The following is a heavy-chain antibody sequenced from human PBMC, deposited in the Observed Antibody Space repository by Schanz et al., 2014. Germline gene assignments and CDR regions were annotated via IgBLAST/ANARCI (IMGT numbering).Heavy chain of an antibody. CDR2: ISGGGGTT. J-gene: IGHJ3*02. D-gene: IGHD4-17*01. Sequence: QVHLLESGGGLVEPGGSLRLSCAASGFSFSDYYMSWIRQAPGKGLEWVSAISGGGGTTYYTDSMKGRFTISRDNAKNTLYLQMNTLRAEDTAVYYCARKMKLGVYGGKGHDSLDIWGQGTMVTVSS. CDR3: ARKMKLGVYGGKGHDSLDI. CDR1: GFSFSDYY. V-gene: IGHV3-11*04.